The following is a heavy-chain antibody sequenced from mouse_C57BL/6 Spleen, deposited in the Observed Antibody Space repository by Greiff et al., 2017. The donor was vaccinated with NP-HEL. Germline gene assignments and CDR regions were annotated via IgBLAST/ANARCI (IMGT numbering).Heavy chain of an antibody. V-gene: IGHV1-50*01. CDR2: IDPSDSYT. CDR1: GYTFTSYW. CDR3: ARGDFAY. Sequence: VQLQQPGAELVKPGASVKLSCKASGYTFTSYWMQWVKQRPGQGLEWIGEIDPSDSYTNYNQKFKGKATLTVDTSSSTAYMQLSSLTSEDSAVYYCARGDFAYWGQGTLVTVSA. J-gene: IGHJ3*01.